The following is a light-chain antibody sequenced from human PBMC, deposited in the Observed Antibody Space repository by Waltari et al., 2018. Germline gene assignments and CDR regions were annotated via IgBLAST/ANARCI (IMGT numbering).Light chain of an antibody. Sequence: EIVVTQSPGTLSFSPGERAPLSCRASQSVNRRYLAWYQQKPGQASTPISYGASSRAPGIPDRFSGGGSGTDFTLTISRLGPEDLAVYYCQRYGSSSVTFGQGTKLEIK. J-gene: IGKJ2*01. CDR2: GAS. CDR1: QSVNRRY. V-gene: IGKV3-20*01. CDR3: QRYGSSSVT.